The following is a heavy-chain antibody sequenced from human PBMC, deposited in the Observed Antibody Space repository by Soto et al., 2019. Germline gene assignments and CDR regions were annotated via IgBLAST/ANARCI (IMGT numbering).Heavy chain of an antibody. D-gene: IGHD5-18*01. CDR3: ARDTGYTFGSLNY. CDR2: MNAGVGNT. CDR1: GYTFTDYA. Sequence: HVELVQSGADVKKPGASVTISCKASGYTFTDYALHWVRQAPGQRLEWMGWMNAGVGNTLYSQKFQGRITITRDTSASTAYMELNSLKSEDTAISYCARDTGYTFGSLNYWGPGTGVTVSS. V-gene: IGHV1-3*01. J-gene: IGHJ4*02.